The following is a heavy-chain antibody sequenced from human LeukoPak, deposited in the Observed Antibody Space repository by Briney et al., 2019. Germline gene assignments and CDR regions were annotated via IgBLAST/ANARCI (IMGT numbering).Heavy chain of an antibody. CDR3: ASYDFWSGYYDDP. Sequence: SETLSLTCTVSGGSISSSSYYWGWIRQPPGKGLEWIGSIYYSGSTYYNPSLKSRVTMSVDTSKNQFSLKLSSVTAADTAVYYCASYDFWSGYYDDPWGQGTLVTVSS. V-gene: IGHV4-39*01. J-gene: IGHJ5*02. D-gene: IGHD3-3*01. CDR2: IYYSGST. CDR1: GGSISSSSYY.